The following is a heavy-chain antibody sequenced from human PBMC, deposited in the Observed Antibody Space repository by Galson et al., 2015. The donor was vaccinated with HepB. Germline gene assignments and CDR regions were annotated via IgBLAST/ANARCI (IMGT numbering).Heavy chain of an antibody. Sequence: CAISGDSVSNNNVGWNWTRQSPSRGLEWLGRTYYRSKFYNDYAESVKSRITINPDTSKNQISLKLNSVTAADTAVYYCAREGSVHADAFDIWGQGTMVIVSS. V-gene: IGHV6-1*01. CDR3: AREGSVHADAFDI. J-gene: IGHJ3*02. CDR2: TYYRSKFYN. CDR1: GDSVSNNNVG. D-gene: IGHD2-15*01.